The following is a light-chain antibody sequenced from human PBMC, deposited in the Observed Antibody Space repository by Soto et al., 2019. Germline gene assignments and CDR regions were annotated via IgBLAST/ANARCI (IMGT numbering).Light chain of an antibody. Sequence: EIVLTQSPGTLPLSPGERATLSCRASQSVSSSYLAWYQHKPGQAPRLLIYGTSSRATGIPDRFSGSGSGTDFTLTIIRLEPEDFAVYFWQHYGRSWTFGQGTKVEI. J-gene: IGKJ1*01. CDR2: GTS. V-gene: IGKV3-20*01. CDR1: QSVSSSY. CDR3: QHYGRSWT.